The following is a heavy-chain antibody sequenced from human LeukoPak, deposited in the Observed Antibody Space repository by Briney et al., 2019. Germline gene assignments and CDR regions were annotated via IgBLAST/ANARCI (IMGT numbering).Heavy chain of an antibody. CDR1: GFTFTSYS. V-gene: IGHV3-48*02. CDR2: ISSGRSTI. J-gene: IGHJ4*02. CDR3: ARDVAAAGDYFDY. D-gene: IGHD6-13*01. Sequence: TGGSLRLSCAPSGFTFTSYSMNWVRQAQGKGLEWVSYISSGRSTIYYADSVEGRFTISRDTAKNPLYLQMNRLRDEQTALYYCARDVAAAGDYFDYWGQGTLVTVSS.